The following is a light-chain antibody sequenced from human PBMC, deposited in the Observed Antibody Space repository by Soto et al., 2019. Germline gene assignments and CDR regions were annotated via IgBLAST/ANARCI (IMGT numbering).Light chain of an antibody. Sequence: QSVLTQPPSASGTPGQRVTISCSGSSSNIGSNTVNWYQQLPGTAPKLLIYSYNQRPSGVPDRFSGSKSGTSASLAISGLQSEDEADYYCAAWDGSLNGVVFGGGTKFTVL. CDR1: SSNIGSNT. CDR2: SYN. J-gene: IGLJ2*01. CDR3: AAWDGSLNGVV. V-gene: IGLV1-44*01.